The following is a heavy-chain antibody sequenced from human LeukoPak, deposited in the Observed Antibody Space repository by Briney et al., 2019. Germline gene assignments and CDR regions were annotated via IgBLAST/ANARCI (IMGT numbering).Heavy chain of an antibody. Sequence: PSETLSLTCTVSGGSISSSSYYWGWIRQPPGKGLEWIGSIYYSGSAYYNPSLKSRVTISVDTSKNQFSLKLSSVTAADTAVYCCASIAARSTYYYYYMDVWGKGTTVTVSS. V-gene: IGHV4-39*01. J-gene: IGHJ6*03. CDR2: IYYSGSA. D-gene: IGHD6-6*01. CDR3: ASIAARSTYYYYYMDV. CDR1: GGSISSSSYY.